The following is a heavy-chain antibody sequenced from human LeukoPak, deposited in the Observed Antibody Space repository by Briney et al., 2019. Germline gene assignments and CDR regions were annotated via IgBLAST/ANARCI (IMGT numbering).Heavy chain of an antibody. Sequence: SETLSLTCTVPGYSISSGYYWDWIRQPPGKGLEWIGSIYHSGSTYYNPSLKSRVTISVDTSKNQFSLKLSSVTAADTAVYYCARAGHYFDYWGQGTLVTVSS. J-gene: IGHJ4*02. V-gene: IGHV4-38-2*02. CDR3: ARAGHYFDY. CDR1: GYSISSGYY. CDR2: IYHSGST.